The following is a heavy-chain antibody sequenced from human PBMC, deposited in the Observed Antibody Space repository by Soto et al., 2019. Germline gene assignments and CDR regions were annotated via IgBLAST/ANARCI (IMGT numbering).Heavy chain of an antibody. D-gene: IGHD4-17*01. CDR3: AKDYGDYPFDY. V-gene: IGHV3-23*01. CDR2: VSGSGSST. Sequence: GGSLRLSCAASGFTFSSYAMSWVRQAPGKGLEWVSAVSGSGSSTFYADSVKGRFTISRDNSKNTLYLQMNSLRAEDTAIYYCAKDYGDYPFDYWGQGTLVTVSS. J-gene: IGHJ4*02. CDR1: GFTFSSYA.